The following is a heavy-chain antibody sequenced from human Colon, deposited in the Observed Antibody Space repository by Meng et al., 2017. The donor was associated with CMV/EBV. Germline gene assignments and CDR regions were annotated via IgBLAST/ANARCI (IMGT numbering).Heavy chain of an antibody. CDR1: GYTFTDYY. V-gene: IGHV1-2*02. CDR3: ARDQGSNAFDI. D-gene: IGHD2-15*01. Sequence: ASVKVSCKASGYTFTDYYLHWVRQAPGQGLEWMGWINPNGGGTDYAQTFQGRVTMTRDTSTTTAYLEVSRLTSDDTATYYCARDQGSNAFDIWGQGTMVTVSS. CDR2: INPNGGGT. J-gene: IGHJ3*02.